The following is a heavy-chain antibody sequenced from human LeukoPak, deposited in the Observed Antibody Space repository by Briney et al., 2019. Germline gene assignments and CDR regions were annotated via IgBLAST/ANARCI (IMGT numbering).Heavy chain of an antibody. Sequence: GESLKISCKGSGYSFTTYWIGWVRQMPGKGLEWMGITYPGDSDTKYGPSFQGQVTISADKSISTAYLQWSSLKASDTAMYYCAKSNYYDNSGYNGAFDYWGQGTLVTVSS. J-gene: IGHJ4*02. CDR3: AKSNYYDNSGYNGAFDY. CDR1: GYSFTTYW. CDR2: TYPGDSDT. D-gene: IGHD3-22*01. V-gene: IGHV5-51*01.